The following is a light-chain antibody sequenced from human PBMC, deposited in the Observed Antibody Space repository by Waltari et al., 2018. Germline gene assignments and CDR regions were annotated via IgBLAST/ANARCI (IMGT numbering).Light chain of an antibody. J-gene: IGKJ4*01. CDR3: QQYNSWPLT. Sequence: EIVMTQSPATLSVSPGERASLSCRASQSVRSNLAWYQQKPGQAPRLLIYDASTRATGVPARFSGSGSGTEFILTISSLQSEDFAVYYCQQYNSWPLTFGGGTKVEIK. CDR1: QSVRSN. V-gene: IGKV3-15*01. CDR2: DAS.